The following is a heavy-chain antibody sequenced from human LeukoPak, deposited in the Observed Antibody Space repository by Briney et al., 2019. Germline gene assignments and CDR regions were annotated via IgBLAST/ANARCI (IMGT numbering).Heavy chain of an antibody. Sequence: GGSLRLSCAASGFTFSSYTMNWVRQAPGKGLEWLSYIRIPTGALYYADSVKGRFTISRDNAKNSLYLQMNNLRAEDTAVYYCVRGKLAYYYDNSGYFDSWGQGPLVTVSS. D-gene: IGHD3-22*01. CDR1: GFTFSSYT. CDR2: IRIPTGAL. J-gene: IGHJ4*02. CDR3: VRGKLAYYYDNSGYFDS. V-gene: IGHV3-48*01.